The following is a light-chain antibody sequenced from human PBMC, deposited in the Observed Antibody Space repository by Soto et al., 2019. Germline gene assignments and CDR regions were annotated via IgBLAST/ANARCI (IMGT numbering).Light chain of an antibody. V-gene: IGLV4-69*01. CDR3: QTWGAGVHV. Sequence: QPVLTQSPSASASLGASVKLTCTLSSGHSSSAIAWHQQQPEKGPRFLMKLNSDGSHSKGDGIPDRFSGSSSGAERYLTISSLQSEDEADYYCQTWGAGVHVFGTGTKLTVL. CDR1: SGHSSSA. J-gene: IGLJ1*01. CDR2: LNSDGSH.